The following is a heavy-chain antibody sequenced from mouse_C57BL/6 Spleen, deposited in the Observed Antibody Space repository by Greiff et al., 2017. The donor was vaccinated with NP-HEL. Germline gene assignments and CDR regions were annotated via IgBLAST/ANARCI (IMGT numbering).Heavy chain of an antibody. D-gene: IGHD2-5*01. Sequence: QVQLQQSGAELVRPGTSVKMSCKASGYTFTNYWIGWAKQRPGHGLEWIGDIYPGGGYTNYNEKFKGKATLTADKSSSTAYMQFSSLTSEDSAIYYCARKSNYGGFAYWGQGTLVTVSA. CDR2: IYPGGGYT. CDR1: GYTFTNYW. CDR3: ARKSNYGGFAY. V-gene: IGHV1-63*01. J-gene: IGHJ3*01.